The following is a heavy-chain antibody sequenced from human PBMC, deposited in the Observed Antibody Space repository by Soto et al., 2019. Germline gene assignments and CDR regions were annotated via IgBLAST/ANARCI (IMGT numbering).Heavy chain of an antibody. J-gene: IGHJ2*01. D-gene: IGHD2-8*01. Sequence: KGLEWVAAISYHGSEEYYIDSVKGRFTISRDNSKNTLYLQMNSLRAEDTALFFCATDGGVRDFNSVSAFRLKRAFDL. CDR2: ISYHGSEE. CDR3: ATDGGVRDFNSVSAFRLKRAFDL. V-gene: IGHV3-30*03.